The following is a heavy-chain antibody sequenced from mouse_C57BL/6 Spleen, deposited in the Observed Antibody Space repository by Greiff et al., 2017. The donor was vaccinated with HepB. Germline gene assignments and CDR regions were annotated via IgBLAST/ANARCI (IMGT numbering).Heavy chain of an antibody. V-gene: IGHV1-72*01. J-gene: IGHJ1*03. CDR2: IDPHSGGT. Sequence: QVQLQQPGAELVKPGASVKLSCKASGYTFTSYWMHWVKQRPGRGLEWIGRIDPHSGGTKYNEKFKSKATLTVDKPSSTAYMQLSSLTSEDSAVYYCARDSNYRYFDVWGTGTTVTVSS. CDR1: GYTFTSYW. CDR3: ARDSNYRYFDV. D-gene: IGHD2-5*01.